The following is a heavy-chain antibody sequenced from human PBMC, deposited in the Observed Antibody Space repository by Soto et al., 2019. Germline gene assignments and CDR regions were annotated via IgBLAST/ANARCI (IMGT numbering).Heavy chain of an antibody. V-gene: IGHV3-23*01. D-gene: IGHD2-2*02. CDR1: GFTFSSYA. CDR3: AKGYTTSPRYNWFDP. CDR2: ISGNGDNT. Sequence: GGSLRLSCAASGFTFSSYAMTWVRQAPGKGLEWVSGISGNGDNTYYADSVKGRFTISRDNSKNTLYLQMYSLRAEDTAVYHCAKGYTTSPRYNWFDPWGQGTQVTVSS. J-gene: IGHJ5*02.